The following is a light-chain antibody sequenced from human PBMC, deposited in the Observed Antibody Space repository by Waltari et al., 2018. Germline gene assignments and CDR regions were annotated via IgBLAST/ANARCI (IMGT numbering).Light chain of an antibody. J-gene: IGKJ1*01. CDR3: QQYGSSPPWT. Sequence: EIVLTQSPGTVSLSPGERATLSCRASQNVDNYVAWYQQRPGQTPKLLIYDASNRATGVPARFSGSGSGTDFTLTISGLEPEDFAVYYCQQYGSSPPWTFGQGTKVEIK. V-gene: IGKV3-11*01. CDR1: QNVDNY. CDR2: DAS.